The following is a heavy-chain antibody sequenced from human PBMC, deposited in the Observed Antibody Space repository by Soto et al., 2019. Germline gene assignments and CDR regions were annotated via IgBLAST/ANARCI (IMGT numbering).Heavy chain of an antibody. D-gene: IGHD6-13*01. CDR1: GFTFNNYG. J-gene: IGHJ6*02. CDR2: IWNDGSNS. V-gene: IGHV3-33*01. Sequence: QVQLVESGGGVVQPGRSLRLSCAASGFTFNNYGMHWVRQAPGKGLEWLAVIWNDGSNSSYANSVKGRFTISRDNSKKTLYLQMSSLRAEDTAVYYCARRQIPPPTRGAANARGGMDVWGQGTPVTVSS. CDR3: ARRQIPPPTRGAANARGGMDV.